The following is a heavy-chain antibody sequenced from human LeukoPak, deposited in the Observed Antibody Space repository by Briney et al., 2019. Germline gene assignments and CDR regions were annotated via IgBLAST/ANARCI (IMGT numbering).Heavy chain of an antibody. V-gene: IGHV4-39*07. Sequence: SETLSLTCTVSGGSISSSSYYWGWIRQPPGKGLEWIGSIYYSGSTYYNPSLKSRVTISVDTSKNQFSLKLSSVTAADTAAYYCARDGKYNWNSAAGYWGQGTLVTVSS. J-gene: IGHJ4*02. CDR3: ARDGKYNWNSAAGY. CDR2: IYYSGST. CDR1: GGSISSSSYY. D-gene: IGHD1-7*01.